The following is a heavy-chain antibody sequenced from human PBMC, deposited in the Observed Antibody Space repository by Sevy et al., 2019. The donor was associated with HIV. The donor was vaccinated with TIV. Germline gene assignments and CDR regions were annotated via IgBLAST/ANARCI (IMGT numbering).Heavy chain of an antibody. Sequence: SETLSLTCTVSGGSISSYYWSWIRQPPGKGLVWIGYINYSGSTTYNPSLKSRVTISVDTSKNQFFLKLSSVTAADTAVYYCGRLFLAAAWWYFDLWGRGTLVTVSS. CDR1: GGSISSYY. J-gene: IGHJ2*01. D-gene: IGHD3-3*01. CDR3: GRLFLAAAWWYFDL. CDR2: INYSGST. V-gene: IGHV4-59*13.